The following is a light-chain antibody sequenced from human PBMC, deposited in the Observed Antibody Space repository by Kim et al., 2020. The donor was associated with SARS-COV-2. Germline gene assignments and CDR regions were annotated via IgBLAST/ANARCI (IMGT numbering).Light chain of an antibody. CDR2: EVT. V-gene: IGLV2-14*03. CDR3: SSYTSTSTLV. CDR1: STHVGGYDY. Sequence: QSALTQTASVSGSPGQSITISCTGTSTHVGGYDYVSWYQQHPGKAPKLIISEVTERPSGVSNRFSASKSGNTASLTISGLQAEDEADDYCSSYTSTSTLVFGGGTQLAVL. J-gene: IGLJ2*01.